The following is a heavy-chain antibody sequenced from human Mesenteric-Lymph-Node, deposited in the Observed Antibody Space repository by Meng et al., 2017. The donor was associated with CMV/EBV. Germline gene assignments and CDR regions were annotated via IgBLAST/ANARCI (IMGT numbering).Heavy chain of an antibody. D-gene: IGHD3-3*01. Sequence: SGYTLTNYFIHWLRQAPGQGLEWMGRINPSGGSATYEQKFQGRVTMTRDTSTSTVYTDLSNLRSEDTAVYYCARDYYDFWSGYYHPGYWGQGTLVTVSS. J-gene: IGHJ4*02. V-gene: IGHV1-46*01. CDR1: GYTLTNYF. CDR2: INPSGGSA. CDR3: ARDYYDFWSGYYHPGY.